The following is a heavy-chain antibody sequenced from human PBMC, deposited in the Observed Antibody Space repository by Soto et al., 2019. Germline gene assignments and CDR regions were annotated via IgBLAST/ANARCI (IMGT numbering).Heavy chain of an antibody. CDR3: TRDASRDSSARGWFDP. J-gene: IGHJ5*02. CDR1: GFTFRSFT. CDR2: ISSNSAYI. Sequence: GGSLRLSCAASGFTFRSFTMNWVRQAPGRGLEWVSTISSNSAYIYYTDALRGRFTISRDNAKNSLHLQMNSLRAEDTAVYYCTRDASRDSSARGWFDPWGPGTLVTVSS. V-gene: IGHV3-21*01. D-gene: IGHD6-13*01.